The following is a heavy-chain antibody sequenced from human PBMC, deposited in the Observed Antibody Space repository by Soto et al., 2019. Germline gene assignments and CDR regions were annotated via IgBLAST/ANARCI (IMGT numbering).Heavy chain of an antibody. V-gene: IGHV3-33*01. D-gene: IGHD6-13*01. Sequence: QVQLVESGGGVFQPGRSLRLSCTASGFTFSNYGMHWVRQAPGKGLEWVAVIWYDGSNKYYADSVKGRFTISRDNSKNTRYLQMNTLRTEDTAVYYGARPYSSSWFFFDNWGQGTLVTVSS. CDR3: ARPYSSSWFFFDN. CDR2: IWYDGSNK. J-gene: IGHJ4*02. CDR1: GFTFSNYG.